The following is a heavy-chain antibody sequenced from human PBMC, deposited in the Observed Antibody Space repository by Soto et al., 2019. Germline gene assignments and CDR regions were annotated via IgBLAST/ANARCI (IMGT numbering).Heavy chain of an antibody. CDR2: INPNSGGT. J-gene: IGHJ3*02. D-gene: IGHD6-13*01. CDR1: GYTFTGYY. Sequence: ASVKVSCKASGYTFTGYYMHWVRQAPGQGLEWMGWINPNSGGTNYAQKFQGRVTMTRDTSISTAYMELRRLRSDDTAVYYCASDRDGSSWYAFDTWGQGTMVTVSS. V-gene: IGHV1-2*02. CDR3: ASDRDGSSWYAFDT.